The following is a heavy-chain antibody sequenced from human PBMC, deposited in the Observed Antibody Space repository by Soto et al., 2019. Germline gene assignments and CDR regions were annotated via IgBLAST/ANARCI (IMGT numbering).Heavy chain of an antibody. CDR3: AKDSLYYDILTGYYGSIYYYYGMDV. CDR1: GFTFSSYG. CDR2: ISYDGSNK. Sequence: GGSLRLSCAASGFTFSSYGMHWVRQAPGKGLEWVAVISYDGSNKYYADSVKGRFTISRDNSKNTLYLQMNSLRAEDTAVYYCAKDSLYYDILTGYYGSIYYYYGMDVWGQGTTVTVSS. J-gene: IGHJ6*02. V-gene: IGHV3-30*18. D-gene: IGHD3-9*01.